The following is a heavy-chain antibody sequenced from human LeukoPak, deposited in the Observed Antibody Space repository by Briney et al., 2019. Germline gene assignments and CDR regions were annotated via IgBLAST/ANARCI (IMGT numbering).Heavy chain of an antibody. D-gene: IGHD2-2*01. Sequence: PGGSLRLSCAASGFTFSDYYMSWIRQAPGKGLEWASYISSSGSTIYYADSVKGRFTISRDNAKNSLYLQMNSLRAEDTAVYYCARDGESGVKVPAANWFDPWGQGTLVTVSS. CDR1: GFTFSDYY. J-gene: IGHJ5*02. CDR3: ARDGESGVKVPAANWFDP. CDR2: ISSSGSTI. V-gene: IGHV3-11*04.